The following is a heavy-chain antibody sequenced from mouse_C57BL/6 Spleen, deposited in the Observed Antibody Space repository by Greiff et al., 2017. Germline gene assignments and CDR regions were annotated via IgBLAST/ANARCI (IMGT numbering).Heavy chain of an antibody. V-gene: IGHV1-55*01. Sequence: QVQLQQPGAELVKPGASVKMSCKASGYTFTSYWIPWVKQRPGQGLEWIGDIYPDCGSTNYNEKFKSKATMTVDKSSSTAYMQLSSLTSEDSAVYYCARSDYSDCFDYWGQGTTLTVSS. CDR3: ARSDYSDCFDY. J-gene: IGHJ2*01. CDR1: GYTFTSYW. CDR2: IYPDCGST. D-gene: IGHD1-1*02.